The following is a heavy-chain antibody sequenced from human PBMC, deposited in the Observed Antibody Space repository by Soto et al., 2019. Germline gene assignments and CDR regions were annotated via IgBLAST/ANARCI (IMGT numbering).Heavy chain of an antibody. CDR2: IYHSGST. Sequence: ETLSLSCAVSGYSMSSGYYAGWIRQPPGKGLEWIGSIYHSGSTYYNPSLKSRVTISVDTSKNQFSLKLSSVTAADTAVYYWAREFGIAAAEPDYWGQGTLVTVSS. CDR3: AREFGIAAAEPDY. V-gene: IGHV4-38-2*02. J-gene: IGHJ4*02. CDR1: GYSMSSGYY. D-gene: IGHD6-13*01.